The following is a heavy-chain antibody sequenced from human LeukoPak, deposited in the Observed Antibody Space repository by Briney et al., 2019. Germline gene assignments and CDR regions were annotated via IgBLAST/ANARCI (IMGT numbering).Heavy chain of an antibody. CDR2: ISGSGGST. V-gene: IGHV3-23*01. J-gene: IGHJ4*02. CDR1: GFTFSSYA. D-gene: IGHD3-3*01. CDR3: AKRSYDFWSGYYRRAENHFDY. Sequence: VGSLRLSCAASGFTFSSYAMSWVRQAPGKGLEWVSAISGSGGSTYYADSVKGRFTISRDNSKTTLYLQMNSLRAEDTAIYYCAKRSYDFWSGYYRRAENHFDYWGQGTLVTVSS.